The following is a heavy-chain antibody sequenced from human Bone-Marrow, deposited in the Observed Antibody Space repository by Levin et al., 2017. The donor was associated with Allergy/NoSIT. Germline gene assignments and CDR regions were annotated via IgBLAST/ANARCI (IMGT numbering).Heavy chain of an antibody. Sequence: GESLKISCVASGFKLRSYWMTWVRQSPGKGLEWVANIKPDGSEKKYVDSVKGRFTISKDDAKSSLDLEMNSLRAEDTAVYYCARLYYAYWSGYQMYYYGMDVWGQGTTVIVSS. CDR1: GFKLRSYW. CDR3: ARLYYAYWSGYQMYYYGMDV. D-gene: IGHD3-3*01. V-gene: IGHV3-7*01. J-gene: IGHJ6*02. CDR2: IKPDGSEK.